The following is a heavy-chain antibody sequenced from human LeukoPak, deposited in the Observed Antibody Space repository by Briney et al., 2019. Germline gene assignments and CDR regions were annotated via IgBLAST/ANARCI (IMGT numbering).Heavy chain of an antibody. Sequence: GGSLRLSCTASGFTFGDYAMSWFRQAPGKGLEWVGFIRSKAYGGTTEYAASVKGRFTISRDDSKSIAYLKMNSLKTEDTAVYYCTMSDAAVAFTFEYWGQGTLVTVSS. CDR2: IRSKAYGGTT. V-gene: IGHV3-49*03. J-gene: IGHJ4*02. CDR3: TMSDAAVAFTFEY. CDR1: GFTFGDYA. D-gene: IGHD6-19*01.